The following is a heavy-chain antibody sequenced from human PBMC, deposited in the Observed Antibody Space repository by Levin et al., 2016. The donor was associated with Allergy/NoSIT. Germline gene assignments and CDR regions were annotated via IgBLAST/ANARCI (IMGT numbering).Heavy chain of an antibody. J-gene: IGHJ5*02. CDR3: ASYCSSTTLDFWSGYFWYWFDP. CDR2: IKQDGSEK. D-gene: IGHD3-3*01. V-gene: IGHV3-7*03. Sequence: VRQAPGKGLEWVANIKQDGSEKYYVDSVKGRFTISRDNAKNSLYLQMNSLRAEDTAVYYCASYCSSTTLDFWSGYFWYWFDPWGQGTLVTVSS.